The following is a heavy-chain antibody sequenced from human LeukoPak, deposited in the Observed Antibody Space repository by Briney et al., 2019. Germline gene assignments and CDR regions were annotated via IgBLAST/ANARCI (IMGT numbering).Heavy chain of an antibody. CDR1: GFTFSSYE. V-gene: IGHV3-48*03. CDR2: ISSSGSTI. D-gene: IGHD2-15*01. Sequence: GGSLRLSCAASGFTFSSYEMNWVRQAPGKGLEWVSYISSSGSTIYYADSVKGRFTISRDNAKNSLYLQMNSLRAEDTAVYYCARNIHFSGGGGNYLDYWGQGTLVTVSS. J-gene: IGHJ4*02. CDR3: ARNIHFSGGGGNYLDY.